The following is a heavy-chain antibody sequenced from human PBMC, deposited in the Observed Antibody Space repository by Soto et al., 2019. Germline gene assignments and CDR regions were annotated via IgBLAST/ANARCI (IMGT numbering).Heavy chain of an antibody. V-gene: IGHV1-18*01. CDR1: GYTFTTYG. D-gene: IGHD3-22*01. CDR2: ISTYNGNT. CDR3: ARGPTDYFDNSGNYFLDD. J-gene: IGHJ4*01. Sequence: QVQLVQSGAEVKKPGASVKVSCKASGYTFTTYGMSWVRQAPGQGLDWMGWISTYNGNTKYAERLQGRVTMTTDTTTSTAYMELRSLRSDDTAVYYCARGPTDYFDNSGNYFLDDWGHGTLVTVSS.